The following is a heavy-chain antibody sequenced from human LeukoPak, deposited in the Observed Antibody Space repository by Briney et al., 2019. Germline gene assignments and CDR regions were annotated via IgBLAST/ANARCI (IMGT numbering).Heavy chain of an antibody. Sequence: ASVKVSCKASGYTFTGYYIHWVRQAPGQGLEWMAWINTNSGGTNYAKSFQGRVTVTRGTSSSTAYMELSRLRLDDTAVYYCARGTGSYHGSREYWAQGTLVTVSS. CDR3: ARGTGSYHGSREY. CDR2: INTNSGGT. CDR1: GYTFTGYY. J-gene: IGHJ4*02. D-gene: IGHD1-26*01. V-gene: IGHV1-2*02.